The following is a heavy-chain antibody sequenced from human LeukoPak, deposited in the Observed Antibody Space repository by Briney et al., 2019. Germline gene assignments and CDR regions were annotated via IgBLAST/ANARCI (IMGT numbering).Heavy chain of an antibody. CDR2: ISGDGGTI. CDR3: ARMATGAAGGALDV. CDR1: GFTLRPYA. V-gene: IGHV3-64*02. J-gene: IGHJ6*02. D-gene: IGHD1-1*01. Sequence: GGSLRLSCAASGFTLRPYAMHWVRQAPGKGLEYVASISGDGGTISYPDSVKGRFAISRDNSKNTVYLQMGRLRTEDMGVYYCARMATGAAGGALDVWGQGTTVIVS.